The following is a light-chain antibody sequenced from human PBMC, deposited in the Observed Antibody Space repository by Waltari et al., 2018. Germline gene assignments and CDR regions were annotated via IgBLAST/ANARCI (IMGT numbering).Light chain of an antibody. V-gene: IGKV1-13*02. CDR2: GAS. Sequence: AIQVTQSPSSLSASVGDRVTITCRASQDLDNWLSWYQQKPGKAPNLPISGASVLASGVPSRFSGSGSGTDFTLTISSLQPEDFATYYCQQLHSYPRAFGGGTKVESK. J-gene: IGKJ4*01. CDR3: QQLHSYPRA. CDR1: QDLDNW.